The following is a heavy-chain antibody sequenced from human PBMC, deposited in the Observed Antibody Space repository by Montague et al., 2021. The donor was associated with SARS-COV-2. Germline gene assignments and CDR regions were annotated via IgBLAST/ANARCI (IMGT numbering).Heavy chain of an antibody. CDR3: VRELTGPFDY. J-gene: IGHJ4*02. V-gene: IGHV3-74*01. CDR2: INPDGTRV. CDR1: GFTFRTDW. D-gene: IGHD3-9*01. Sequence: SLRLSCAASGFTFRTDWIHWVRQAPGKGLVWVSRINPDGTRVDYAGSVKGRFTISRDNLKNTASLQMDSLRDEVTALYYCVRELTGPFDYWGQGILVTVSS.